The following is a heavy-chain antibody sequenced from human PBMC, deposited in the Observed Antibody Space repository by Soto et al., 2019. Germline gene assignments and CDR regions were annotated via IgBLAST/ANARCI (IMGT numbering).Heavy chain of an antibody. Sequence: ASVKVSCKASGYTFTSYDINWVRQATGQGLEWMGWMNPNSGNTGYAQKFQGRVTMTRNTSISTAYMELSSLRSEDTAVYYCARFRRYFDWLLDAFDIWGQGTMVTVSS. CDR3: ARFRRYFDWLLDAFDI. CDR2: MNPNSGNT. D-gene: IGHD3-9*01. V-gene: IGHV1-8*01. CDR1: GYTFTSYD. J-gene: IGHJ3*02.